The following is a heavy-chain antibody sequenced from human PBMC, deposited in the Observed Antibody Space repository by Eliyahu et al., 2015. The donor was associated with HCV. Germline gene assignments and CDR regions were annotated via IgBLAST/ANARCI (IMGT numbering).Heavy chain of an antibody. V-gene: IGHV3-23*01. CDR1: GFTFSSYA. CDR3: AKDGWSGYVAELQFDY. J-gene: IGHJ4*02. D-gene: IGHD5-12*01. CDR2: ISGSGGST. Sequence: EVQLLESGGGLVQPGGSLRLSCAASGFTFSSYAMSWVRQAPGKGLEWVSAISGSGGSTYYADSVKGRFTISRDNSKNTLYLQTNSLRAEDTAVYYCAKDGWSGYVAELQFDYWGQGTLVTVSS.